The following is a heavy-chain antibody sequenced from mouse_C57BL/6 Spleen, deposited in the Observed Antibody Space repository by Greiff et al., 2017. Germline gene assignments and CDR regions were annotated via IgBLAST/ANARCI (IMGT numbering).Heavy chain of an antibody. Sequence: VQLKQSGAELVRPGASVKLSCTASGFNIKDDYMHWVKQRPEQGLEWIGWIDPENGDSEYASKFQGKATITADTSSNTAYLQLSSLTSEDTAVYYWTTDTTGVDYCGCWGHGITLTVS. CDR1: GFNIKDDY. CDR2: IDPENGDS. CDR3: TTDTTGVDYCGC. D-gene: IGHD1-1*01. J-gene: IGHJ2*01. V-gene: IGHV14-4*01.